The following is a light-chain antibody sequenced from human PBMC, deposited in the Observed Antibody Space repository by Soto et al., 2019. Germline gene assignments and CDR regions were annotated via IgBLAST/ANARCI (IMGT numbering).Light chain of an antibody. Sequence: PGERASLSFKASQSVSSYLAWYQQKPGQAPRLLIYDASNRATGIPARFSGSGSGTDFTLTISSLEPADFAVYYCQQRSNLPLTFGGGTKVDIK. J-gene: IGKJ4*01. CDR1: QSVSSY. CDR3: QQRSNLPLT. CDR2: DAS. V-gene: IGKV3-11*01.